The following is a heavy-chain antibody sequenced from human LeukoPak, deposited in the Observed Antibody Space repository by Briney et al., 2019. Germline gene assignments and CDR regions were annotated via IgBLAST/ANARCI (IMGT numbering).Heavy chain of an antibody. V-gene: IGHV3-23*01. CDR1: GFTFSNYA. Sequence: PGGSLRLSCAASGFTFSNYAMAWVRQAPGKEPEWVSVITGGGGDTYHIDSVKGRFTISRDNSKNTLYLQMNSLRAEDTAVYYCAKSSYYDSSGYYREYYFDYWGQGTLVTVSS. J-gene: IGHJ4*02. D-gene: IGHD3-22*01. CDR3: AKSSYYDSSGYYREYYFDY. CDR2: ITGGGGDT.